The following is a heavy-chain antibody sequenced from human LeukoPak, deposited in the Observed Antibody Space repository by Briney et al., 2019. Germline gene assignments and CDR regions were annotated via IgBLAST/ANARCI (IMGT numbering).Heavy chain of an antibody. Sequence: SETLSLTCTVPGGSISSGGYYWSWIRQHPGKGLEWIGYIYYSGSTYYNPSLKSRVTISVDTSKNQFSLKLSSVTAADTAVYYCAEYDILTGYYVYWGQGTLVTVSS. CDR2: IYYSGST. CDR1: GGSISSGGYY. CDR3: AEYDILTGYYVY. D-gene: IGHD3-9*01. J-gene: IGHJ4*02. V-gene: IGHV4-31*03.